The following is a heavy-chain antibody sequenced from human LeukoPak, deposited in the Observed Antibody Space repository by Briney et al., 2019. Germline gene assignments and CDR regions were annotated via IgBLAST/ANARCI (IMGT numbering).Heavy chain of an antibody. CDR3: ARGASLWSGSDFDY. Sequence: SETLSLTCTVSGGSISSSSYYWGWIRQPPGKGLEWIGSIYYSGSTYYNPSLKSRVTILVDTSKNQFSLKLSSVTAADTAVYYCARGASLWSGSDFDYWGQGTLVTVSS. V-gene: IGHV4-39*07. D-gene: IGHD3-10*02. CDR2: IYYSGST. CDR1: GGSISSSSYY. J-gene: IGHJ4*02.